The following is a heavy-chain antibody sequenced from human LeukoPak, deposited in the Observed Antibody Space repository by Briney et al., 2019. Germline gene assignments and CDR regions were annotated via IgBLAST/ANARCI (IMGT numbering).Heavy chain of an antibody. CDR2: LAFVGSNA. Sequence: GGSLRLSWVAPGFTFSSYAMHWFRQAPGKGLRWLAVLAFVGSNALYADSVKGRFTISRDISKSTLYLEMNSLKAEDSAIYYCSRGRYGDYSRSGYYYGMDVWGQGTTVTVSS. D-gene: IGHD4-17*01. V-gene: IGHV3-30-3*01. J-gene: IGHJ6*02. CDR3: SRGRYGDYSRSGYYYGMDV. CDR1: GFTFSSYA.